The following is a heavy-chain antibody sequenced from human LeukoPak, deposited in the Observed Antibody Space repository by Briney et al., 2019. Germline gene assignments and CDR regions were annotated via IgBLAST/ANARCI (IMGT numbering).Heavy chain of an antibody. CDR2: IYYSGGT. D-gene: IGHD1-26*01. J-gene: IGHJ4*02. Sequence: SETLSLTCTVSGGSISSSSYYWGWIRQPPGKGLEWIGSIYYSGGTYYNPSLKSRVTISVDTSKNQFSLKLSSVTAADTAVYYCASSGSSGPFDYWGQGTLVTVSS. CDR1: GGSISSSSYY. CDR3: ASSGSSGPFDY. V-gene: IGHV4-39*01.